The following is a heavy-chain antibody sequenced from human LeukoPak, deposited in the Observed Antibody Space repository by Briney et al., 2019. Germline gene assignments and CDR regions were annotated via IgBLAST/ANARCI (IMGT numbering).Heavy chain of an antibody. CDR1: GFTFSSYG. CDR3: AREDAVSDDLYGMDV. D-gene: IGHD3-16*01. V-gene: IGHV3-23*01. J-gene: IGHJ6*02. Sequence: PGGSLRLSCAASGFTFSSYGMHWVRQAPGKGLEWVSAISGSGGSTYYADSVKGRFTISRDNSKNTLCLQMNSLRAEDTAVYYCAREDAVSDDLYGMDVWGQGTTVTVSS. CDR2: ISGSGGST.